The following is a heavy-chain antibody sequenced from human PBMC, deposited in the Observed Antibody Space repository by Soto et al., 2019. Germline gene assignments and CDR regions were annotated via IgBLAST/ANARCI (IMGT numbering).Heavy chain of an antibody. CDR1: GYTFTSYG. D-gene: IGHD2-15*01. V-gene: IGHV1-18*01. Sequence: QVQLVQSGAEVKKPGASVKVSCKASGYTFTSYGISWVRQAPGQGLEWMGWISAYNGNTNYAQKLQGRGTMNTDTSTSTAYMELRSLRSDDTAVYYCARDDSRWGGIVVVTYGMDVWGQGTTVTVSS. J-gene: IGHJ6*02. CDR3: ARDDSRWGGIVVVTYGMDV. CDR2: ISAYNGNT.